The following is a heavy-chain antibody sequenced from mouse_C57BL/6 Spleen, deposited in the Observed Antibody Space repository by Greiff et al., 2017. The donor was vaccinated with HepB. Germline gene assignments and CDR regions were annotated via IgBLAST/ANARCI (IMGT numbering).Heavy chain of an antibody. V-gene: IGHV14-4*01. J-gene: IGHJ2*01. D-gene: IGHD2-1*01. Sequence: VHVKQSGAELVRPGASVKLSCTASGFNIKDDYMHWVKQRPEQGLEWIGWIDPENGDTEYASKFQGKATITADTSSNTAYLQLSSLTSEDTAVYYCTTHYGNPDYWGQGTTLTVSS. CDR2: IDPENGDT. CDR1: GFNIKDDY. CDR3: TTHYGNPDY.